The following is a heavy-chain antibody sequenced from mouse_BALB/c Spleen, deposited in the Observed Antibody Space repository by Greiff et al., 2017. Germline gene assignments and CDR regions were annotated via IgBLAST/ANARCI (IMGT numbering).Heavy chain of an antibody. J-gene: IGHJ3*01. V-gene: IGHV1-69*01. CDR2: IDTSDSYT. Sequence: QVQLQQPGAELVMPGASVKMSCKASGYTFTDYWMHWVKQRPGQGLEWIGAIDTSDSYTSYNQKFKGKATLTVDESSSTAYMQLSSLTSEDSAVYYCAKGGSWFAYWGQGTLVTVSA. CDR1: GYTFTDYW. CDR3: AKGGSWFAY.